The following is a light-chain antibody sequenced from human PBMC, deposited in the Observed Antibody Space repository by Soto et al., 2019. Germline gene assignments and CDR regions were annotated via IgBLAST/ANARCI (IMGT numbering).Light chain of an antibody. CDR1: QSMSSY. V-gene: IGKV1-39*01. Sequence: DIQMTQSPSSLSASVGDRVTITCRASQSMSSYLNWYQQKPGKAPKLLIYAASRLQSGVPSRFSGSGSGTDFTLTISSLQPEDFATYYCRQSYSTQLTFGGGPKVEIK. J-gene: IGKJ4*01. CDR3: RQSYSTQLT. CDR2: AAS.